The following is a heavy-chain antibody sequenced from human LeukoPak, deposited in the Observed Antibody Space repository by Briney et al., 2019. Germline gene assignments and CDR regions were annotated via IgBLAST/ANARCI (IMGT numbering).Heavy chain of an antibody. CDR3: AKDQRSSPGDY. CDR1: GFTFSTYG. CDR2: ISGSGSST. D-gene: IGHD6-13*01. V-gene: IGHV3-23*01. J-gene: IGHJ4*02. Sequence: GGSLRLSCAASGFTFSTYGMSWVRQAPGKGLEWVSAISGSGSSTYYADSVKGRLTISRDNSRNTVSLQMNSLRAEDTAVYYCAKDQRSSPGDYWGQGTLVTVSS.